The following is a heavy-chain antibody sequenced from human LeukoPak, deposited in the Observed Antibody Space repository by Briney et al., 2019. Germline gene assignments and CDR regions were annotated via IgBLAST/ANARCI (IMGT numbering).Heavy chain of an antibody. D-gene: IGHD6-6*01. CDR2: VNHSGST. CDR3: ARTSSSSRAFDI. V-gene: IGHV4-34*01. J-gene: IGHJ3*02. Sequence: PSETLSLTCAVYGGSFSGYYWSWIRQPPGKGLEWIGEVNHSGSTNYNPSLKSRVTISVDTSKNQFSLKLSSVTAADTAVYYCARTSSSSRAFDIWGQGTMVTVSS. CDR1: GGSFSGYY.